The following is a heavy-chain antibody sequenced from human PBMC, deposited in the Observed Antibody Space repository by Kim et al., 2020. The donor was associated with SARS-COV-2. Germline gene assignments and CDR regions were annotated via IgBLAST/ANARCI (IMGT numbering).Heavy chain of an antibody. CDR1: GFTFSSYA. CDR2: ISSNGGST. J-gene: IGHJ4*02. CDR3: ARSPLRPSIAVAPYYFDY. V-gene: IGHV3-64*01. D-gene: IGHD6-19*01. Sequence: GGSLRLSCAASGFTFSSYAMHWVRQAPGKGLEYVSAISSNGGSTYYANSVKGRFTISRDNSKNTLYLQMSSLRAEDMAVYYCARSPLRPSIAVAPYYFDYGGQGTLVTVSS.